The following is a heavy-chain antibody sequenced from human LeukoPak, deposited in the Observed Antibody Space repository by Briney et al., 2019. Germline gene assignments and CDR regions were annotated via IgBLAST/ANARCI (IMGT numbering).Heavy chain of an antibody. J-gene: IGHJ5*02. CDR3: ARDLAIYCSGGSCYSWWFDP. Sequence: SETLSLTCTVSGGSISSYYWSWIRQPAGKGLEWIGRIYTSGSTNYNPSLKSRVTMSVDTSKNQFSLKLSSVTAADTAVYYCARDLAIYCSGGSCYSWWFDPWGQGTLVTVSS. CDR1: GGSISSYY. CDR2: IYTSGST. D-gene: IGHD2-15*01. V-gene: IGHV4-4*07.